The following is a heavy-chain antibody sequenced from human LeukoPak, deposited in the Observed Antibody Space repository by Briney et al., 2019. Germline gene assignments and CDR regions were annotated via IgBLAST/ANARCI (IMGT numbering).Heavy chain of an antibody. CDR2: ISSSSSYI. Sequence: PGGSLRLSCAASGFIFSSYNMNWVRQAPGKGLEWVSFISSSSSYIYYADSVKGRFTISRDNSKNTLYLQMNSVRAEDTAIYYCTTPPGGTYNHWGQGTLVSVSS. CDR1: GFIFSSYN. CDR3: TTPPGGTYNH. V-gene: IGHV3-21*04. J-gene: IGHJ4*02. D-gene: IGHD5-24*01.